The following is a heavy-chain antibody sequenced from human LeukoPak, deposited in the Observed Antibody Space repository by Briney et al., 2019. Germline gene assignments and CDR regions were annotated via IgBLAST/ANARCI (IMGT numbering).Heavy chain of an antibody. CDR2: IRYDGSNK. D-gene: IGHD4-23*01. J-gene: IGHJ4*02. CDR3: AKTETTVVTGGFDY. V-gene: IGHV3-30*02. Sequence: PGGSLRLSCAASGFTFSSYGMHWVRQAPGKGLEWVAFIRYDGSNKYYADSVKGRFTISRDNSKNTLYLQMNSLRAEDTAVYYCAKTETTVVTGGFDYWCQGTLVTVSS. CDR1: GFTFSSYG.